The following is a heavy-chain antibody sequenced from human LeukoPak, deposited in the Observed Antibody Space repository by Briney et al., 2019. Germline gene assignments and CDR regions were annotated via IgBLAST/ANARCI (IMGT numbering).Heavy chain of an antibody. CDR3: ARLGYYDILTGYEYFDY. V-gene: IGHV4-39*01. CDR1: VGSISSSSYY. Sequence: SETLSLSCTVSVGSISSSSYYWGWIRQPPGKGLEWIGSIYYTGSYYYKPSLKSRVTISVDTSTNLFSLKLSSVTAADTAVYYCARLGYYDILTGYEYFDYWGQGTLVTVSS. D-gene: IGHD3-9*01. J-gene: IGHJ4*02. CDR2: IYYTGSY.